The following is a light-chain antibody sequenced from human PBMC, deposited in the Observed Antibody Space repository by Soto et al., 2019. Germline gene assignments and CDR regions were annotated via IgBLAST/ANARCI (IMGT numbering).Light chain of an antibody. CDR1: QSVSSY. CDR2: DAS. J-gene: IGKJ1*01. CDR3: QQRSNWPRT. Sequence: EIVLTQSPVTLSLSPGERATLSCRASQSVSSYLAWYQQKPGLAPRLLIYDASNRATGIPARFSGSGSGTDITLTISSLEPEDFAVYYCQQRSNWPRTFGQGTKVEFK. V-gene: IGKV3-11*01.